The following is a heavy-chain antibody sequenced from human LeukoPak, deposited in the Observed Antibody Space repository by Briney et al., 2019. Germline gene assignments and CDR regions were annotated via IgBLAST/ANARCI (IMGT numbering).Heavy chain of an antibody. CDR3: VRVTHASYSYGYGHGDY. V-gene: IGHV3-33*01. D-gene: IGHD5-18*01. Sequence: PGRSLRLSCAASGITFSSYGMHWVRQAPGKGLEWVAVIWYDGSNKYYADSVKGRFTISRDNSKNTLYLQMNSLRAEDTAVYYCVRVTHASYSYGYGHGDYWGQGTLVTVSS. CDR1: GITFSSYG. J-gene: IGHJ4*02. CDR2: IWYDGSNK.